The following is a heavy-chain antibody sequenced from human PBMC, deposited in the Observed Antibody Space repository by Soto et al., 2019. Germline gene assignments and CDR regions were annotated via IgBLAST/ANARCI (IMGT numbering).Heavy chain of an antibody. CDR3: ARGGHVVVVTAALDY. CDR2: VNPSGGHT. D-gene: IGHD2-21*02. J-gene: IGHJ4*02. V-gene: IGHV1-46*01. Sequence: QVQLVQSGAEVKKPGASVKVSCKASGDTFTDYYIHWVRQAPGQGLEWMGTVNPSGGHTTYAQHFRGRMTMTRDTSTSTPYMELTSLTSEDTARYYCARGGHVVVVTAALDYWGQGTLVTVSS. CDR1: GDTFTDYY.